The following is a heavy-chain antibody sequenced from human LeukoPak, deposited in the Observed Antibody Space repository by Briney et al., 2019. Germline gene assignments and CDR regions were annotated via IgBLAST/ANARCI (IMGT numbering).Heavy chain of an antibody. CDR3: AKGTMIVVAVGDYFDY. Sequence: QPGRSLRLSCAASGFTLDDYAMHWVRQAPGKGLEWVSGISWNSVNIGYADSVKGRFTISRDNAKNSLYLQMNSLRAEDMALYYCAKGTMIVVAVGDYFDYWGQGTLVTASS. CDR2: ISWNSVNI. D-gene: IGHD3-22*01. V-gene: IGHV3-9*03. J-gene: IGHJ4*02. CDR1: GFTLDDYA.